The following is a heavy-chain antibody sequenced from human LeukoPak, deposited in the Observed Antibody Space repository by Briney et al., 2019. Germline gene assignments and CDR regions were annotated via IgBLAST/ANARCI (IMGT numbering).Heavy chain of an antibody. J-gene: IGHJ6*02. D-gene: IGHD2-15*01. Sequence: GGSLRLSCAASGFTFRSYSMNWVRQAPGKGLEWVSYISDSSEHKYYGDSVKGRFTISRDNAKNSLFLQMNSLRAEDTAVYYCARLTLGGYCSAGNCYLYGMDVWGQGTTVTVSS. V-gene: IGHV3-21*01. CDR2: ISDSSEHK. CDR1: GFTFRSYS. CDR3: ARLTLGGYCSAGNCYLYGMDV.